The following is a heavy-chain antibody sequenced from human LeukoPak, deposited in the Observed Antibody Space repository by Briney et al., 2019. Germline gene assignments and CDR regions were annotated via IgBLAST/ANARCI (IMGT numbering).Heavy chain of an antibody. CDR2: ISSSGTYI. V-gene: IGHV3-21*01. CDR3: ARGSTGIATIRNDY. Sequence: GGSLRLSCAASGFTVSSNYMSWVRQAPGKGLEWVSSISSSGTYIYYADSVKGRFTISRDNAKNSLYLQMNSLRAEDTAVYYCARGSTGIATIRNDYWGQGTLVTVSS. D-gene: IGHD6-13*01. J-gene: IGHJ4*02. CDR1: GFTVSSNY.